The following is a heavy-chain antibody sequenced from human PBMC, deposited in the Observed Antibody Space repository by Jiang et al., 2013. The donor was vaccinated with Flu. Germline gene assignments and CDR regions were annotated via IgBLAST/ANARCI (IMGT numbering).Heavy chain of an antibody. V-gene: IGHV4-38-2*01. J-gene: IGHJ5*02. Sequence: PGLVKPSETLSLTCAVSGYSISSGYYWGWIRQPPGKGLEWIGSIYHSGSTYYNPSLKSRVTISVDTSKNQFSLKLSSVTAADTAVYYCARGDYGDYLCWFDPWGQGTLVTVSS. CDR3: ARGDYGDYLCWFDP. CDR1: GYSISSGYY. CDR2: IYHSGST. D-gene: IGHD4-17*01.